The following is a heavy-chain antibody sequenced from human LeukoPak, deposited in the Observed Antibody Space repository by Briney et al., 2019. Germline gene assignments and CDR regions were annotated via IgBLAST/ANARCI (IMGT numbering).Heavy chain of an antibody. V-gene: IGHV4-39*01. J-gene: IGHJ4*02. Sequence: PSETLSLTCTVSGGSISSSSYYWGWIRQPPGKGLEWVGSIYYSGSTYYNPSLKSRVTISVDTSKNQFSLKLSSVTAADTGVYYCARHCYDSSGYYLQPFDYWGQGTLVTVSS. CDR2: IYYSGST. CDR3: ARHCYDSSGYYLQPFDY. CDR1: GGSISSSSYY. D-gene: IGHD3-22*01.